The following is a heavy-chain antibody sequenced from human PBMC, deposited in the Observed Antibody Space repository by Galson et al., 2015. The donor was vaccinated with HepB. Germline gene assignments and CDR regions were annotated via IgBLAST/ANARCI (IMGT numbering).Heavy chain of an antibody. CDR1: GFTFSSYA. CDR2: ISGSGGST. D-gene: IGHD1-26*01. Sequence: CAASGFTFSSYAMSWVRQAPGKGLEWVSAISGSGGSTYYADSVKGRFTISRDNSKNTLYLQMNSLRAEDTAVYYCAKELSGIVGATTDYWGQGTLVTVSS. CDR3: AKELSGIVGATTDY. V-gene: IGHV3-23*01. J-gene: IGHJ4*02.